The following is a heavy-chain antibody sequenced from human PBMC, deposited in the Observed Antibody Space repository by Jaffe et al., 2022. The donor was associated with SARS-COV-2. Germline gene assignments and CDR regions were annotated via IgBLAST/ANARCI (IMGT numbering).Heavy chain of an antibody. V-gene: IGHV3-30*04. D-gene: IGHD3-22*01. CDR2: ISYDGNNK. J-gene: IGHJ4*02. CDR3: ARDSVPYTTMIHHFDY. Sequence: QVQLVESGGGVVQPGRSLRLSCAVSGFTFSSYTMHWVRQAPGKGLEWVASISYDGNNKYYADSVKGRFTISRDNSKNTLYLQMNSLAGEDTAVCYCARDSVPYTTMIHHFDYWGQGTLVTVSS. CDR1: GFTFSSYT.